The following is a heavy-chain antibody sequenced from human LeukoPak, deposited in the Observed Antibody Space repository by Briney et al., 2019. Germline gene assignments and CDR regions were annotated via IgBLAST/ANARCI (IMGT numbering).Heavy chain of an antibody. CDR2: TSGSGGIT. V-gene: IGHV3-23*01. CDR3: AKDFRSSGNAFDI. CDR1: GFTFSSYA. J-gene: IGHJ3*02. Sequence: GSLRLSCVASGFTFSSYAMSWVRQAPGKGLEWVSGTSGSGGITYYVDSVKGRFTISRDNSKNTLYVHMNSLRGEDTAVYYCAKDFRSSGNAFDIWGQGTMVTVSS. D-gene: IGHD3-22*01.